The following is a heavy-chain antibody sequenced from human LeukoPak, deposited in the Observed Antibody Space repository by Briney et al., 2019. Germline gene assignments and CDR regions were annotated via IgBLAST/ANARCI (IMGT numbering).Heavy chain of an antibody. J-gene: IGHJ4*02. D-gene: IGHD6-13*01. CDR2: MNPNSGNT. CDR1: GYTFTSYD. Sequence: AASVKDSCKASGYTFTSYDINWVRQATGQGLEWMGWMNPNSGNTGYAQKFQGRVTITRNTSISTAYMELSSLRSEDTAVYYCARGVRAAAGELLRNFDYWGQGTLVTVSS. CDR3: ARGVRAAAGELLRNFDY. V-gene: IGHV1-8*03.